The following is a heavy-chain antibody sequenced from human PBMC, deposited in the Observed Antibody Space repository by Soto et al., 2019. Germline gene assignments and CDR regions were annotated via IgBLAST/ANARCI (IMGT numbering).Heavy chain of an antibody. Sequence: PGGSLRLSCAASGFPFSSYSMSWVRQAPGKGLEWVSAISGSGGSTYYADSVKGRFTISRDNSKNTLYLQMNSLRAEDTAVYYCAKDSTYYYERYWGQGTLVTVSS. CDR1: GFPFSSYS. J-gene: IGHJ4*02. D-gene: IGHD3-22*01. V-gene: IGHV3-23*01. CDR2: ISGSGGST. CDR3: AKDSTYYYERY.